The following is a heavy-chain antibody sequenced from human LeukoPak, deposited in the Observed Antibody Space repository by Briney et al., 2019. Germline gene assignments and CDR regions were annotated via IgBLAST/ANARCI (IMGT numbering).Heavy chain of an antibody. D-gene: IGHD3-22*01. J-gene: IGHJ4*02. CDR3: ARVRDYYDSSGYYFDY. CDR2: IIPIFGTA. CDR1: GGTFSSYA. V-gene: IGHV1-69*05. Sequence: GASVKVSCKASGGTFSSYAISWVRQAPGQGLEWMGGIIPIFGTANYAQKFQGRVTITTDESTGTAYMELSSLRSEDTAVYYCARVRDYYDSSGYYFDYWGQGTLVTVSS.